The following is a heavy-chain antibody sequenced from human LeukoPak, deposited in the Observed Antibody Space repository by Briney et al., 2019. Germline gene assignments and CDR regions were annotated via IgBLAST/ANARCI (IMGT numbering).Heavy chain of an antibody. J-gene: IGHJ4*02. CDR2: INWNGGST. V-gene: IGHV3-20*01. CDR3: ARGEYYGSGSPSNY. D-gene: IGHD3-10*01. Sequence: GGSLRLSCAASGFTFDDYGMSWVRQAPGEGLEWVSGINWNGGSTGYADSVKGRFTISRDNAKNSLYLRMNSLRAEDTALYHCARGEYYGSGSPSNYWGQGTLVTVSS. CDR1: GFTFDDYG.